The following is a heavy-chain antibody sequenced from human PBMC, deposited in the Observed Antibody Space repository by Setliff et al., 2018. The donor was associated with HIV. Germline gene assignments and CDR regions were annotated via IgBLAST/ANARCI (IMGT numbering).Heavy chain of an antibody. CDR3: ARDLSPYGSGDPYYYYGMDV. CDR2: ISYTGST. D-gene: IGHD3-10*01. V-gene: IGHV4-31*03. CDR1: GGSISSAYYY. Sequence: SETLSLTCTVSGGSISSAYYYWSWIRQFPGKGLEWIGYISYTGSTYYHPSLKSRVLISVDTSNNLFSLSLRSVTAADTAVYYCARDLSPYGSGDPYYYYGMDVWGQGTTVTVSS. J-gene: IGHJ6*02.